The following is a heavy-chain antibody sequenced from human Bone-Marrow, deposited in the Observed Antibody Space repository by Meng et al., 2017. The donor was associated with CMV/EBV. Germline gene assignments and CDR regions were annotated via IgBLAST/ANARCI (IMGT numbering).Heavy chain of an antibody. CDR2: INPNSGGT. CDR1: GYTFASYY. V-gene: IGHV1-2*02. D-gene: IGHD1-26*01. CDR3: ARGRLGATNWFDP. Sequence: ASVKVSCKASGYTFASYYIHWVRQAPGQGLEWMGWINPNSGGTNYAQKLQGRVTMTTDTSTSTAYMELRSLRSDDTAVYYCARGRLGATNWFDPWGQGTLVTVSS. J-gene: IGHJ5*02.